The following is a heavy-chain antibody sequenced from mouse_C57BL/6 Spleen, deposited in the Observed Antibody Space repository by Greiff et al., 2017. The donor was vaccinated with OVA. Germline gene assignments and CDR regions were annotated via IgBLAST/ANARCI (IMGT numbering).Heavy chain of an antibody. J-gene: IGHJ3*01. Sequence: VKLVESGAELMKPGASVKLSCKATGYTFTGYWIEWVKQRPGHGLEWIGEILPGSGSTNYNEKFKGKATLHADTSSNTAYMQSSSLTTEDSAIYYCAREVDYSNYGRVYSFAYWGPGTLVTVSA. V-gene: IGHV1-9*01. CDR1: GYTFTGYW. D-gene: IGHD2-5*01. CDR3: AREVDYSNYGRVYSFAY. CDR2: ILPGSGST.